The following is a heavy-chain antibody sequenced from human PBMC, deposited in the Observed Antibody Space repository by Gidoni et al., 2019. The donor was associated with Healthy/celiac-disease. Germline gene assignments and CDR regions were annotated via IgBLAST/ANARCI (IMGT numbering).Heavy chain of an antibody. CDR2: IYYSGST. Sequence: QVQLQESGPGLVKPSETLSLTCTVSGGSVSSGSYYWSWIRQPPGKGLEWIGYIYYSGSTNYNPSLKSRVTISVDTSKNQFSLKLSSVTAADTAVYYCARDHYYGSGSSVDYWGQGTLVTVSS. CDR3: ARDHYYGSGSSVDY. V-gene: IGHV4-61*01. D-gene: IGHD3-10*01. J-gene: IGHJ4*02. CDR1: GGSVSSGSYY.